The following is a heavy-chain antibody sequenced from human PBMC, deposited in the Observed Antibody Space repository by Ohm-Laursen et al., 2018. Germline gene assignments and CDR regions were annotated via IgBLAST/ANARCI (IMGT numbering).Heavy chain of an antibody. CDR1: GGSISSGGYY. J-gene: IGHJ3*02. CDR2: IYYSGST. Sequence: SDTLSLTCTVSGGSISSGGYYWSWIRQHPGKGLEWIGYIYYSGSTYYNPSLKSRVTISVDTSKNQFSLKLSSVTAADTAVYYCARDPSDSSVFDIWGQGTMVTVSS. CDR3: ARDPSDSSVFDI. D-gene: IGHD3-22*01. V-gene: IGHV4-31*03.